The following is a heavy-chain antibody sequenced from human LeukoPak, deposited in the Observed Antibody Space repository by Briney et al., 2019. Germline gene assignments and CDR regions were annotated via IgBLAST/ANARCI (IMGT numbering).Heavy chain of an antibody. J-gene: IGHJ4*02. CDR2: INPNSGGT. V-gene: IGHV1-2*02. CDR1: GYTFTGSY. D-gene: IGHD1-26*01. CDR3: AREEDSGSYPFDY. Sequence: GASVRVSCTASGYTFTGSYMHWVRQAPGQGLEWVGWINPNSGGTNYAQKFQSRVTMTRDTSISTAYMELSRLRSADTAVYYCAREEDSGSYPFDYWGQGTPVTVSS.